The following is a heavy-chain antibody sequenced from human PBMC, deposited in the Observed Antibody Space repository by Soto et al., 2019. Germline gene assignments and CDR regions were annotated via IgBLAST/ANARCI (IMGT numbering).Heavy chain of an antibody. CDR2: INHSGST. CDR1: GGSFSGYY. D-gene: IGHD1-20*01. Sequence: SETLSLTCAVYGGSFSGYYWSWIRQPPGKGLEWIGEINHSGSTNYNPSLKSRVTISVDTSKNQFSLKLSSVTAADTAVYYCARVTYNWNYYYYYGMDVRGQGTTVTVSS. V-gene: IGHV4-34*01. J-gene: IGHJ6*02. CDR3: ARVTYNWNYYYYYGMDV.